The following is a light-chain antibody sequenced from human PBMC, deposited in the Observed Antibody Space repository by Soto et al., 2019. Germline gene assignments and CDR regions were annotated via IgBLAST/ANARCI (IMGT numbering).Light chain of an antibody. CDR1: QSVSSY. J-gene: IGKJ5*01. CDR2: DAS. V-gene: IGKV3-11*01. Sequence: IVMTQSPPTLSVSPGERATLSCRASQSVSSYLAWYQQKPGQAHRLLIYDASNRATGIPARFSGSGSGTDFTLTISSLEPEDFAVYYCQQRNNWPPITFGQGTRLEIK. CDR3: QQRNNWPPIT.